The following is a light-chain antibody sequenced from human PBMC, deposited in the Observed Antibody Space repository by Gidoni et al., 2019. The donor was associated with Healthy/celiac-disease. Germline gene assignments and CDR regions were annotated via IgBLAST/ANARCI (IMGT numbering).Light chain of an antibody. V-gene: IGLV3-25*03. J-gene: IGLJ2*01. CDR3: QSADSRGPYVV. Sequence: SYQLTLPPSLSVSPGQTARITCSGDALQKQYAYWYQQKPGQAPVLVIYKDSERPSGIPERFSGSSSGTTVTLTISGVQAEDEADYYCQSADSRGPYVVFGGGTKLTVL. CDR1: ALQKQY. CDR2: KDS.